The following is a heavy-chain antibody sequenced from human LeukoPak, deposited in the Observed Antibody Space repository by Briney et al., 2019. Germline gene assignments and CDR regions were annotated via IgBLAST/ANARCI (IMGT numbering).Heavy chain of an antibody. CDR1: GYNFISYY. CDR3: AREDVVLVDAVRYYYYGMDV. V-gene: IGHV1-46*01. D-gene: IGHD2-8*01. Sequence: GASVKVSCKASGYNFISYYMHWVRQAPGQGLEWIGIINPSGGSTSYAQKFQDRVTMTRDTSTSTVYMELSSLKSEDTAVYYCAREDVVLVDAVRYYYYGMDVWGQRTTVTVSS. J-gene: IGHJ6*02. CDR2: INPSGGST.